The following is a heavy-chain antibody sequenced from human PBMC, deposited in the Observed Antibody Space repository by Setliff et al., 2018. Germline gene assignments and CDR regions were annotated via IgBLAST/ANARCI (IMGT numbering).Heavy chain of an antibody. CDR1: GYILSSYG. V-gene: IGHV1-18*01. Sequence: ASVKVSCKTSGYILSSYGVSWVRQAPGQGLDWMGWISPYNGHTNSAQSLQGRVTMTTDTSTSTAYMEMRSLRSDDTAVYYCARDILLVEGVSVTGCWFDPWGQGALVTVSS. J-gene: IGHJ5*02. CDR3: ARDILLVEGVSVTGCWFDP. CDR2: ISPYNGHT. D-gene: IGHD3-9*01.